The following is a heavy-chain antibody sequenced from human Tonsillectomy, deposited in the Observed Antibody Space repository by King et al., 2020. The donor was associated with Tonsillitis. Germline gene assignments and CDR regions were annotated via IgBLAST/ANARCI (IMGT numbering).Heavy chain of an antibody. CDR1: EFIFTNYS. Sequence: VQLVESGGGVVQPGRSLRLSCAASEFIFTNYSLHWVRQAPGKGLEWLAVISYNGAKEYYADSVEGRFTISRDNSKNTLYLQMNSLGAEDTAVYYCARVEAAAKSYYFDYWGQGALVTVSS. CDR2: ISYNGAKE. J-gene: IGHJ4*02. D-gene: IGHD2-15*01. CDR3: ARVEAAAKSYYFDY. V-gene: IGHV3-30*04.